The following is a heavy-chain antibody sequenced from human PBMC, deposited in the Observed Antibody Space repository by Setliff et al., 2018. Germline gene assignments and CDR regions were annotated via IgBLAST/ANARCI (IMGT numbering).Heavy chain of an antibody. Sequence: GASVKVSCKASGYSFNDYGVNWVRQAPGQGLEWVGWINTGGGSASYAEKFEGRVTMTSDTSARKVYMEVNILRSDDTAVYYCARGGMAAANRKGVFEYWGQGTLVTVSS. J-gene: IGHJ4*02. CDR2: INTGGGSA. V-gene: IGHV1-46*02. CDR1: GYSFNDYG. D-gene: IGHD6-13*01. CDR3: ARGGMAAANRKGVFEY.